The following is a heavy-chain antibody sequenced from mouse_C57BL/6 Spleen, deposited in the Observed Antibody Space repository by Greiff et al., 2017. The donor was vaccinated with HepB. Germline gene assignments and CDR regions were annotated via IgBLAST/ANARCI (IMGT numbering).Heavy chain of an antibody. CDR2: ISSGGSYT. CDR1: GFTFSSYG. V-gene: IGHV5-6*02. CDR3: ARLITTVVAHWYFDV. Sequence: EVKLVESGGDLVKPGGSLKLSCAASGFTFSSYGMSWVRQTPDKRLEWVATISSGGSYTYYPDSVKGRFTISRDNAKNTLYLQLSSLKSEDTAMYYGARLITTVVAHWYFDVWGTGTTVTVSS. D-gene: IGHD1-1*01. J-gene: IGHJ1*03.